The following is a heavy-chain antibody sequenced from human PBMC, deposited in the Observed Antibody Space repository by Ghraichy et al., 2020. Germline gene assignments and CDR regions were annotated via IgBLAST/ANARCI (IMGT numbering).Heavy chain of an antibody. D-gene: IGHD6-6*01. CDR1: GYTFTSYG. J-gene: IGHJ6*02. Sequence: ASVKVSCKASGYTFTSYGISWVRQAPGQGLEWMGWISAYNGNTNYAQKLQGRVTMTTDTSTSTAYMELRSLRSDDTAVYYCARVLVQYYYYYYGMDVWGQGTTVTVSS. CDR3: ARVLVQYYYYYYGMDV. V-gene: IGHV1-18*01. CDR2: ISAYNGNT.